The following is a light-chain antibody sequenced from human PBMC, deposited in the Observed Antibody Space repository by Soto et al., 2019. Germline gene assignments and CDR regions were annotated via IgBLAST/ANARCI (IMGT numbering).Light chain of an antibody. CDR1: QRFXSS. CDR2: XAA. J-gene: IGKJ1*01. V-gene: IGKV3-15*01. CDR3: QQYHNWPA. Sequence: IVLTQSPGTLSLSLGESATLSCRASQRFXSSLVWYQRKPGKAPGVLIYXAASRATGIPGRFSDSGSGTEFTITISSLQSEDVAVYYCQQYHNWPAFGQGTKVDIK.